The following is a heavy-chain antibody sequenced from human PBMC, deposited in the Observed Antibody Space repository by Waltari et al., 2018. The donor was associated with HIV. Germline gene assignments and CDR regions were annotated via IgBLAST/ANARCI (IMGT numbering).Heavy chain of an antibody. D-gene: IGHD3-10*01. Sequence: QVQLVQSGAEVKKPGSSVKVSCKASGGTFSSYAISWVRQAPGQGLEWMGGIIPIFGTANYAQKFQGRVTITADESTSTAYMELSSLRSEDTAVYYCARAGGITMVRGHGAEYFQHWGQGTLVTVSS. CDR3: ARAGGITMVRGHGAEYFQH. J-gene: IGHJ1*01. CDR2: IIPIFGTA. V-gene: IGHV1-69*01. CDR1: GGTFSSYA.